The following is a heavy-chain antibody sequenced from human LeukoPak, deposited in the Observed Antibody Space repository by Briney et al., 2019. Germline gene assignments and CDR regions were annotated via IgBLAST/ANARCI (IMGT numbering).Heavy chain of an antibody. CDR1: GYTFTGYY. V-gene: IGHV1-2*02. D-gene: IGHD3-9*01. CDR3: ARDTLWGDILTGPRVVWIDP. J-gene: IGHJ5*02. CDR2: INPNSGGT. Sequence: GASVKVSCKASGYTFTGYYMHWVRQAPGQGLEWMGWINPNSGGTNYAQKFQGRVTMTRDTSISTAYMELSRLRSDDTAVYYCARDTLWGDILTGPRVVWIDPWGQGTLVTVSS.